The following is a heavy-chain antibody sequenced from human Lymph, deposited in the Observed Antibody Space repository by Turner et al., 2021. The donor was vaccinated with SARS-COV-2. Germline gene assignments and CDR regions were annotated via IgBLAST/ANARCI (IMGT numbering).Heavy chain of an antibody. CDR2: IWYDGSNK. CDR3: ARHNGGRLDY. D-gene: IGHD3-16*01. J-gene: IGHJ4*02. Sequence: QVRLVESGGGVVQPGRSLRLSCAASGFTFSSSGMHWVRQAPGKGLEWVAVIWYDGSNKYYADSVKGRFTISRDNSKNTLYLQMNSLRAEDTAVYYCARHNGGRLDYWGQGTLVTVSS. CDR1: GFTFSSSG. V-gene: IGHV3-33*01.